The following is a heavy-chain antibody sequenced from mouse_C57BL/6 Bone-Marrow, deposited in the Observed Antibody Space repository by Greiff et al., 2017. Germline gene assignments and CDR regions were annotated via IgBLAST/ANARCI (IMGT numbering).Heavy chain of an antibody. CDR1: GYTFTSYW. Sequence: QVQLQQPGAELVRPGSSVKLSCKASGYTFTSYWMHWVKQRPIQGLEWIGNIDPSDSETHYNQKFKDKATLTVDKSSSTAYMQLSSLTSEDSAVYYCARRDYRHAMDYWGQGTSVTVAS. V-gene: IGHV1-52*01. D-gene: IGHD2-12*01. CDR3: ARRDYRHAMDY. CDR2: IDPSDSET. J-gene: IGHJ4*01.